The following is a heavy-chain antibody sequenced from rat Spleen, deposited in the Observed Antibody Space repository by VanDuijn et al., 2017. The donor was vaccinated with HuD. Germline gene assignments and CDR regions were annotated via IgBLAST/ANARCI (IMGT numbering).Heavy chain of an antibody. CDR2: IVFDSSGI. CDR1: GFTFSNYG. V-gene: IGHV5S10*01. Sequence: EVQLVESGGGLVQPGRSLKLSCEASGFTFSNYGMAWVRQSPEKGLEWVATIVFDSSGIYYRKSVKGRFTLSRDNTRNTLYLQMDSLKSEDTAIYYCVTTYFGYGYFDYWGQGVLVTVSS. CDR3: VTTYFGYGYFDY. J-gene: IGHJ2*01. D-gene: IGHD1-9*01.